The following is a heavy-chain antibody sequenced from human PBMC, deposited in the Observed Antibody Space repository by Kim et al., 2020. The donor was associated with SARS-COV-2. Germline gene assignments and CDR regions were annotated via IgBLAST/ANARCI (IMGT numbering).Heavy chain of an antibody. D-gene: IGHD3-22*01. CDR1: GNSFTDYW. V-gene: IGHV5-51*01. J-gene: IGHJ4*02. CDR3: VAVDYYDSSGYYYL. CDR2: IYPDDSDT. Sequence: GESLKISCHHSGNSFTDYWIGWVRQMPGRGLEWMGIIYPDDSDTKYSPSFQGQITISADKSTSTAYLQWSVLEASDTAIYYCVAVDYYDSSGYYYLWGQG.